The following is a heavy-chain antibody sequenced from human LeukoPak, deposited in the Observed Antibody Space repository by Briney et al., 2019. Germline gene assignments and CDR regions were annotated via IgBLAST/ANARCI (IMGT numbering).Heavy chain of an antibody. V-gene: IGHV1-69*05. J-gene: IGHJ6*03. CDR2: IITIFGTG. Sequence: GASVKVSCKASGGTFSNYAITWVRQAPGQGLEWMGRIITIFGTGNYAQKFRGRVTITTDESTSTVYMELSSLRSEDTAVYYCAREGLYYYMDVWGKGTTVTVSS. CDR1: GGTFSNYA. CDR3: AREGLYYYMDV.